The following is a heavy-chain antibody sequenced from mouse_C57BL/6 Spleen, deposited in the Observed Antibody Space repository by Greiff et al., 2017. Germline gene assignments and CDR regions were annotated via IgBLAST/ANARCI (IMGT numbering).Heavy chain of an antibody. V-gene: IGHV1-69*01. CDR3: ARSGGNYVY. CDR1: GYTFTSYW. Sequence: QVQLQQPGAELVMPGASVKLSCKASGYTFTSYWMHWVKQRPGQGLEWIGEIDPSDSYTNYNQKFKGKSTLTVDKSSSTAYRQRSSLTSEDSAVYYCARSGGNYVYWGQGTTLTVSS. J-gene: IGHJ2*01. CDR2: IDPSDSYT. D-gene: IGHD2-1*01.